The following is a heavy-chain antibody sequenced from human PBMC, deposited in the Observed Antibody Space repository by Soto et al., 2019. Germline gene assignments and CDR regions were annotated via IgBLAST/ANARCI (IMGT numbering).Heavy chain of an antibody. D-gene: IGHD6-19*01. V-gene: IGHV1-69*01. J-gene: IGHJ2*01. Sequence: QVQLVQSGAEVKKPGSSVKVSCRASGGTFSSYTISWVRQAPGQGLEWMGGIIPMFGTANYAQKFQGRVTITADESTSTAYMELSSLRSEDTAVYYCARPIAVAGWNWYFDLWGRGTLVTVSS. CDR3: ARPIAVAGWNWYFDL. CDR1: GGTFSSYT. CDR2: IIPMFGTA.